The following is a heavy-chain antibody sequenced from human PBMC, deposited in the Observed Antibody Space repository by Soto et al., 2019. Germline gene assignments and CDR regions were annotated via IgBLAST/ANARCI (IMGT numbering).Heavy chain of an antibody. D-gene: IGHD5-12*01. CDR2: IYYSGST. CDR1: GGSISSSIDD. J-gene: IGHJ3*02. Sequence: STSMSLTYTVSGGSISSSIDDWGWIRQPPGKGLEWIGSIYYSGSTYYNPSLKSRVTISVDTSKNQFSLKLSSVTAADTAVYYCASGRDGYNSGAFDIWGQGTMVTVS. V-gene: IGHV4-39*01. CDR3: ASGRDGYNSGAFDI.